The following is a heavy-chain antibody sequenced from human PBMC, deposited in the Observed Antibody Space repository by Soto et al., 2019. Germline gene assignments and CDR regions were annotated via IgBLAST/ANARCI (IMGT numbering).Heavy chain of an antibody. V-gene: IGHV4-34*01. D-gene: IGHD3-22*01. J-gene: IGHJ4*02. Sequence: PSETLSLTCAVYGGSFSDYSWTWIRQPPGKGLEWIEEINHSGSTYYNPSLKSRVTISVDTSKNQFSLKLTSVTAADTAVYYCARHGMDYYDSSGYYYSPYYFDYWGQGTLVTVSS. CDR3: ARHGMDYYDSSGYYYSPYYFDY. CDR2: INHSGST. CDR1: GGSFSDYS.